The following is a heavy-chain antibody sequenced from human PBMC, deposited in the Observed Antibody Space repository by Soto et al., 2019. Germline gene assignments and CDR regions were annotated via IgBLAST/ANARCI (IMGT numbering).Heavy chain of an antibody. Sequence: PSETLSLTCTVSGVSISSGGYYWSWIRQHPGKGLEWIGYIYYTGSTYYNPSLKSRVTMSLDTSKNQFSLKLSSVTAADTAVYYCARASQLERDAFDIWGQGTMVTVSS. CDR1: GVSISSGGYY. V-gene: IGHV4-31*03. CDR3: ARASQLERDAFDI. J-gene: IGHJ3*02. CDR2: IYYTGST. D-gene: IGHD1-1*01.